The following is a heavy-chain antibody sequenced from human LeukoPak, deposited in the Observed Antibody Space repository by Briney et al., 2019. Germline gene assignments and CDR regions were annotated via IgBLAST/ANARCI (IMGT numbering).Heavy chain of an antibody. CDR3: ARGGDQGFDY. V-gene: IGHV5-51*01. D-gene: IGHD3-10*01. J-gene: IGHJ4*02. CDR1: GYSFSTSW. CDR2: IYPGDSDT. Sequence: GESLKISCKGSGYSFSTSWIGWVRPMPGKGPEWMGIIYPGDSDTRYSPSFQGQVTMSADKSISTAYLQWSSLKASDTAMYYCARGGDQGFDYWGQGTLVTVSS.